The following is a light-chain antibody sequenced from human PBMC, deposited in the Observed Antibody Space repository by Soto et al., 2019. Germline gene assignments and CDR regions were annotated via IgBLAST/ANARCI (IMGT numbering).Light chain of an antibody. CDR2: GAS. CDR3: HQYNNWHPWT. V-gene: IGKV3-15*01. CDR1: QSISSN. Sequence: EIVMTQSPATLSVSPGERATLSCRASQSISSNLAWYQQKPGQAPRLLIYGASTRANGIPARFSGSGSGTEFTLTISSLQSEDFAVYYCHQYNNWHPWTFGQGTKVDIK. J-gene: IGKJ1*01.